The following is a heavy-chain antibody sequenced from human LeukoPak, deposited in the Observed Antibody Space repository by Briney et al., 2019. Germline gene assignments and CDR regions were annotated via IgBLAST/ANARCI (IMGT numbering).Heavy chain of an antibody. Sequence: PGGSLRLSCAASGFTLSSYAMSWVRQAPGKGLEWVSAISGSGGSTYYADSVKGRFTISRDNSKNTLYLQMNSLRAEDTAVYYCAKDLSGITMVRGVIIMPDYWGQGTLVTVSS. J-gene: IGHJ4*02. CDR2: ISGSGGST. V-gene: IGHV3-23*01. CDR1: GFTLSSYA. CDR3: AKDLSGITMVRGVIIMPDY. D-gene: IGHD3-10*01.